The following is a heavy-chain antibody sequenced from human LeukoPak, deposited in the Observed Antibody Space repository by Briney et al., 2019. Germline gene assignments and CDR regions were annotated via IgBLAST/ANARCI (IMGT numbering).Heavy chain of an antibody. CDR2: IYENGGTT. J-gene: IGHJ4*02. D-gene: IGHD3-16*01. V-gene: IGHV3-23*01. CDR1: GFTFRSHA. Sequence: PGGSLRLSCVGSGFTFRSHAMSWVRQAPEKGLEFVSGIYENGGTTYYADSVKGRFTISRDNAQNSLYLQMNSLRVEDTAVYYCTRSLDEWGQGTLVTVSS. CDR3: TRSLDE.